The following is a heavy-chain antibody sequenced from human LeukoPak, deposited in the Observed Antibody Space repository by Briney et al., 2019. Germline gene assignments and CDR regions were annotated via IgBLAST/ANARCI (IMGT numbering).Heavy chain of an antibody. D-gene: IGHD2-15*01. J-gene: IGHJ6*03. Sequence: VASVKVSCEVSGYTLTELSMHWVRQAPGKGLEWMGGFDPEDGETIYAQKFQGRVTMTEDTSTDTAYVELSSLRSEDTAVYYCATRSGGRATYYYYYMDVWGKGTTVTVSS. V-gene: IGHV1-24*01. CDR2: FDPEDGET. CDR1: GYTLTELS. CDR3: ATRSGGRATYYYYYMDV.